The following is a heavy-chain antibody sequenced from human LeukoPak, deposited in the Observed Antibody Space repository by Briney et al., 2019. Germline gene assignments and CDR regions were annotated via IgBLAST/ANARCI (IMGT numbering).Heavy chain of an antibody. J-gene: IGHJ4*02. D-gene: IGHD2-8*01. CDR1: GYTFTSYG. V-gene: IGHV1-18*01. CDR3: ARDVRDIVLMVYAAPLVNYFDY. Sequence: ASVKASCKASGYTFTSYGISWVRQAPGQGLEWMGWISAYNGNTNYAQKLQGRVTMTTDTSTSTAYMELRSLRSDDTAVYYCARDVRDIVLMVYAAPLVNYFDYWGQGTLVTVSS. CDR2: ISAYNGNT.